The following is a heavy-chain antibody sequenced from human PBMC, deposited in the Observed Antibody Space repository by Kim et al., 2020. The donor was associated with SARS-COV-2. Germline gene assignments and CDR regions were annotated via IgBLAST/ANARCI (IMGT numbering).Heavy chain of an antibody. V-gene: IGHV3-23*01. J-gene: IGHJ3*01. CDR3: ARDVRGTRAFDV. Sequence: TYYADTVKGRFTSSRDNSKNTLDLQMNSLRAEDTAVYSCARDVRGTRAFDVWCQGTLVAVSS. D-gene: IGHD1-1*01. CDR2: T.